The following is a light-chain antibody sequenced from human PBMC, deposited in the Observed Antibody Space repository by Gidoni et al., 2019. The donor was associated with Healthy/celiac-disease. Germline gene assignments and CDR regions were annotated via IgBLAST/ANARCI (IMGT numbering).Light chain of an antibody. CDR3: QQSYSTPRT. Sequence: DIQMTQSPSSLSASVGDRVTITCRASQSINSYLNWYQQKPGKAPKIMIYAASSLQSGGPSRFSGSGSGTDFTLTISSLQPKDFATYYCQQSYSTPRTFGQGTKVEIK. CDR2: AAS. J-gene: IGKJ1*01. V-gene: IGKV1-39*01. CDR1: QSINSY.